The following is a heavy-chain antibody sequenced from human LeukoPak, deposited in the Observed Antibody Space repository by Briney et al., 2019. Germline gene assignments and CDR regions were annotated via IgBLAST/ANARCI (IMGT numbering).Heavy chain of an antibody. CDR2: ITTSSRSYT. Sequence: GGSLRLSCAASGFAFSDYSMNWIRQAPGKGLEWVSSITTSSRSYTNYADSVKGRFTISRDNARNSLYLQMNSLRAEDTAVYYCARDHYYGSDYWGQGTLVTVSS. CDR1: GFAFSDYS. J-gene: IGHJ4*02. D-gene: IGHD3-10*01. CDR3: ARDHYYGSDY. V-gene: IGHV3-11*05.